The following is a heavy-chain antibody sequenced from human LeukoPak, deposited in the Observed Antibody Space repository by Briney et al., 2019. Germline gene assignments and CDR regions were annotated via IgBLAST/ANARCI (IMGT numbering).Heavy chain of an antibody. CDR2: INHSGST. V-gene: IGHV4-34*01. CDR1: GGSFGGYY. CDR3: ARGTAGTIAARRRWFDP. D-gene: IGHD6-6*01. Sequence: KSSETLSLTCAVYGGSFGGYYWSWIRQPPGKGLEWIGEINHSGSTNYNPSLKSRVTISVDTSKNQFSLKLSSVTAADTAVYYCARGTAGTIAARRRWFDPWGQGTLVTVSS. J-gene: IGHJ5*02.